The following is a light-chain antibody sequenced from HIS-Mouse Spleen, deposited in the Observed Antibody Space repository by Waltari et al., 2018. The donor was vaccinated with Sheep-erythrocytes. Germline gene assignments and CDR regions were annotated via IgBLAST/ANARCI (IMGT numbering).Light chain of an antibody. V-gene: IGLV1-44*01. CDR1: SSNIGRNT. CDR2: SNN. Sequence: GQRVTISCSGSSSNIGRNTVNWYQQLPGTAPKLLIYSNNQRPSGVPDRFSGSKSGTSASLAISGLQSEDEADYYCAAWDDSLNGPVVFGGGTKLTVL. CDR3: AAWDDSLNGPVV. J-gene: IGLJ2*01.